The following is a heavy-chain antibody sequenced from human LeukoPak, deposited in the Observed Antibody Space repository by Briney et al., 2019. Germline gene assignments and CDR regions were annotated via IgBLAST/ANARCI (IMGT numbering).Heavy chain of an antibody. V-gene: IGHV1-8*03. CDR1: GYTFTSYD. D-gene: IGHD3-3*01. Sequence: ASVKVSCKASGYTFTSYDINWVRQATGQGLEWMGWMNPNSGNTGYAQKSQGRVTITRNTSISTAYMELSSLRSEDTAVYYCARGRNLSTFGVVIKAGRGYYFDYWGQGTLVTVSS. CDR2: MNPNSGNT. J-gene: IGHJ4*02. CDR3: ARGRNLSTFGVVIKAGRGYYFDY.